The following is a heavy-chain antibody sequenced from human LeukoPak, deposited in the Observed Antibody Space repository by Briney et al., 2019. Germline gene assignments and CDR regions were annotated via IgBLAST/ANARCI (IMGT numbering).Heavy chain of an antibody. D-gene: IGHD3-22*01. CDR1: GGSFSGYY. Sequence: SETLSLTCAVYGGSFSGYYWSWIRQPPGKGLEWIGEINHSGSTNYNPSLKSRVTISVGTSKYQFSLKLSSVTAADTAVYYCARLPYYYDSSGYYYFSFDYWGQGTLVTVSS. CDR2: INHSGST. J-gene: IGHJ4*02. V-gene: IGHV4-34*01. CDR3: ARLPYYYDSSGYYYFSFDY.